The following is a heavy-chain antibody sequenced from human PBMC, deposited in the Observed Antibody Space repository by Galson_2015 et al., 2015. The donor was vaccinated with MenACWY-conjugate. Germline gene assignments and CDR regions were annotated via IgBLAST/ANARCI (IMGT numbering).Heavy chain of an antibody. Sequence: SVKVSCKVSGYTLTELSMHWVRQAPGKGLEWMGGFDPEDGETIYAQKFQGRVTMTEDTSTDTAYMELSSLRSEDTAVYYCATDATPFAGGNSAWYFDLWGRGTLVTVSS. D-gene: IGHD4-23*01. CDR3: ATDATPFAGGNSAWYFDL. CDR1: GYTLTELS. CDR2: FDPEDGET. V-gene: IGHV1-24*01. J-gene: IGHJ2*01.